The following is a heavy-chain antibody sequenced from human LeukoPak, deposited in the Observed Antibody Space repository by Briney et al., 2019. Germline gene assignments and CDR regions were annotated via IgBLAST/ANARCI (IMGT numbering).Heavy chain of an antibody. D-gene: IGHD6-13*01. CDR2: ISAYNGNT. CDR1: GYTFTNYG. J-gene: IGHJ3*02. Sequence: ASVKVSCKTSGYTFTNYGISWVRQAPGLGLEWMGWISAYNGNTNYAQKVQGRVTMTTDTSTSTAYMELRSLRFDDTAVYYCARDQSVRLLQTSSTYFKHVFAMWGKGSMVTVSS. V-gene: IGHV1-18*01. CDR3: ARDQSVRLLQTSSTYFKHVFAM.